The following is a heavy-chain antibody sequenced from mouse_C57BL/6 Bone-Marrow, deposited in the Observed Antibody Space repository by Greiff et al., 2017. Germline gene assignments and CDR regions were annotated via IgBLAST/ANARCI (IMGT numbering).Heavy chain of an antibody. J-gene: IGHJ1*03. Sequence: EVKLVESGGGLVQPGGSLKLSCAASGFTFSDYGMAWVRQAPRKGPEWVAFISNLAYSIYYADTVTGPFTISRENAKNTLYLEMSSLRSEDTAMYYCARRAYGSIWYFDVSGTGTTVTVSA. CDR2: ISNLAYSI. CDR3: ARRAYGSIWYFDV. V-gene: IGHV5-15*01. D-gene: IGHD1-1*01. CDR1: GFTFSDYG.